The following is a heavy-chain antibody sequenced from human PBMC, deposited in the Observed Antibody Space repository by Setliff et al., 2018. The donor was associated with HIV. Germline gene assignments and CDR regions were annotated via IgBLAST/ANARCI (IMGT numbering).Heavy chain of an antibody. J-gene: IGHJ6*03. CDR1: GDSVNDRSYF. CDR2: FYYNGDS. CDR3: ARGRRSTSSYYYYYYMDV. V-gene: IGHV4-39*07. D-gene: IGHD2-2*01. Sequence: PSETLSLTCTVSGDSVNDRSYFWGWIRQPPGKGLEWIGTFYYNGDSRYNPSLKSRVTMSLDRSKNQFSLKLSSVTAADTAGYYCARGRRSTSSYYYYYYMDVWGKGTTVTVSS.